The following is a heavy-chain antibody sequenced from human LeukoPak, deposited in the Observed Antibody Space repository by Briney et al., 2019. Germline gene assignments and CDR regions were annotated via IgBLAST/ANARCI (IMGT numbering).Heavy chain of an antibody. V-gene: IGHV1-2*02. J-gene: IGHJ3*02. Sequence: GASVKVSCKASGYTFTGYFMHWVRQAPGQGLEWMGWINPNTGGTNFAQTFQGRVTMTADKSTSTAYMELNSLISEDTALYYCARGRATGSNIFNIWGQGTMVTVTP. D-gene: IGHD1-26*01. CDR2: INPNTGGT. CDR3: ARGRATGSNIFNI. CDR1: GYTFTGYF.